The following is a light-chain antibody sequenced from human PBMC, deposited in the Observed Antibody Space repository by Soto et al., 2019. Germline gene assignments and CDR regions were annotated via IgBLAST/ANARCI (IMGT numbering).Light chain of an antibody. J-gene: IGLJ1*01. CDR1: SSNIGAGYG. Sequence: QSVLTQPPSVSGAPGQRVTISCTGSSSNIGAGYGVHWYQQLPGTAPNLLIHSNINRPSGVPDRFSGSNSGTSASLAITGLQAEDEADYYCQSFDRTLSGYVFGTGTQLTVL. V-gene: IGLV1-40*01. CDR3: QSFDRTLSGYV. CDR2: SNI.